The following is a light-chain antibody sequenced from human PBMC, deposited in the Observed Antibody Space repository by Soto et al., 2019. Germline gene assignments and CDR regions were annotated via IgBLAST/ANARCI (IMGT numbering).Light chain of an antibody. J-gene: IGKJ2*01. CDR2: GAS. V-gene: IGKV3-20*01. Sequence: EIVLTHSPGTLSLSPGERATLSCRASQSVSSSYLAWYQQKPGQAPRLLIYGASSRATGIPDRFSGSGSGTAFTLTISRLEPEDFAVYYCQQYGSSLYTFGQGTKLEIK. CDR1: QSVSSSY. CDR3: QQYGSSLYT.